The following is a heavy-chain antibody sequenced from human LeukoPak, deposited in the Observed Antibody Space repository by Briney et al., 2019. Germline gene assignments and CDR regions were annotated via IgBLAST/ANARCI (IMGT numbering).Heavy chain of an antibody. J-gene: IGHJ4*02. D-gene: IGHD3-22*01. CDR3: ARDLDPYYYDSSGYYIGGDY. V-gene: IGHV1-18*01. Sequence: ASVKVSCKASGYTFTSYGISWVRQAPGQGLEWMGWISAYNGNTNYAQKLQGRVTMTTDTSTSTAYMELRSLRSDDTAVYYCARDLDPYYYDSSGYYIGGDYWGQGTLVTVSS. CDR2: ISAYNGNT. CDR1: GYTFTSYG.